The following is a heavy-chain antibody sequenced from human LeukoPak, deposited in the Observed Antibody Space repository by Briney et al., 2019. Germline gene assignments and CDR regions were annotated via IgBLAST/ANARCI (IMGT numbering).Heavy chain of an antibody. J-gene: IGHJ4*02. D-gene: IGHD1-26*01. CDR2: ISSSSNFI. Sequence: GGSLRLSCAASGFTFSSFGMNWVRQAPGKGLEWVSSISSSSNFIYYADSVKGRFTISRDNAKNSLYLQVNSLRAEDTAVYYCARVLGSGSYLSFDYWGQGTPVTVSS. CDR1: GFTFSSFG. CDR3: ARVLGSGSYLSFDY. V-gene: IGHV3-21*01.